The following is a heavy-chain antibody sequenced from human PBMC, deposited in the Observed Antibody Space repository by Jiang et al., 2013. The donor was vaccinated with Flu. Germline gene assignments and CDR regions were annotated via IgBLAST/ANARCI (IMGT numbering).Heavy chain of an antibody. CDR3: ARHSSDTAMVTWYFDL. D-gene: IGHD5-18*01. J-gene: IGHJ2*01. Sequence: LLKPSETLSLTCTVSGGSVSSSSYFWGWIRQPPGKGLEWIGSIYYSGSTYYNPSLKSRVTISVDTSKNQFSLKLSSVTAADTAVYYCARHSSDTAMVTWYFDLWAVAPWSLSPQ. CDR1: GGSVSSSSYF. V-gene: IGHV4-39*01. CDR2: IYYSGST.